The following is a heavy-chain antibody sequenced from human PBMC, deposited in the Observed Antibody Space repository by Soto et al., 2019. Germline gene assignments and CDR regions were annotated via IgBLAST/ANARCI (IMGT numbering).Heavy chain of an antibody. CDR3: ARVWGGAFDF. CDR1: GGSISSYY. CDR2: IYYSGST. V-gene: IGHV4-59*01. D-gene: IGHD3-10*01. J-gene: IGHJ3*01. Sequence: QVQLQESGPGLVKPSETLSLTCTVSGGSISSYYWSWIRQPPGKGLEWIGYIYYSGSTNYNPSLTGRVTISVDTSKNQFSLKLSSVTAADTAVYYCARVWGGAFDFWGQGTMVTVSS.